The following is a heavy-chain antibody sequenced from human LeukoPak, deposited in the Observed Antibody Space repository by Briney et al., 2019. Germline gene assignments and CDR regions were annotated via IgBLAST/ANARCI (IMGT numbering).Heavy chain of an antibody. V-gene: IGHV4-34*01. J-gene: IGHJ3*02. Sequence: SETLSLTCAVYGGSFSGYYWSWLRQPPGKGLEWIGEINHSGSTNYNPSLKSRVTISVDTSKNQFSLKLSSVTAADTAVYYCAARDSSGPYNAFDIWGQGTMVTVSS. CDR1: GGSFSGYY. CDR3: AARDSSGPYNAFDI. CDR2: INHSGST. D-gene: IGHD3-22*01.